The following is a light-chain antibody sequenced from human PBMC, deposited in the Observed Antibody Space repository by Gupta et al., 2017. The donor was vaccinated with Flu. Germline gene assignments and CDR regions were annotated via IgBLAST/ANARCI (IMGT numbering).Light chain of an antibody. V-gene: IGKV3-20*01. Sequence: EIVLTQSPGTLSLSPGERVTLSCRASQSVSSSDLAWCQQKPGQAPRLLIYGASSRDTGVPDRFRGSGSGTDLALTISRREPEDFARYYCHHYGSSPPRTFGQWTKVEIK. CDR1: QSVSSSD. J-gene: IGKJ1*01. CDR3: HHYGSSPPRT. CDR2: GAS.